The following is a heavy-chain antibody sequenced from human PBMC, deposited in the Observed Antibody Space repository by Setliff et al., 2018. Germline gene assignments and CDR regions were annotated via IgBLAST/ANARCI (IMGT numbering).Heavy chain of an antibody. J-gene: IGHJ4*02. CDR1: GFTFSSYA. V-gene: IGHV3-23*01. CDR3: AKDNLLRAVTTTNDFDY. D-gene: IGHD4-17*01. CDR2: ISGSGGST. Sequence: PGGSLRLSCAASGFTFSSYAMSWVRQAPGKGLVWVSAISGSGGSTYYADSVKGRFTISRDNSKNTLYLQLNSLRAEDTAIYYCAKDNLLRAVTTTNDFDYWGQGTLVTVSS.